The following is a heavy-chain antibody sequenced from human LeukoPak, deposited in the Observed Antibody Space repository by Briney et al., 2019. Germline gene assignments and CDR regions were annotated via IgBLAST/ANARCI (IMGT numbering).Heavy chain of an antibody. CDR3: ARHHNCYYGMDV. Sequence: PSETLSLTCTVSGGSISTYYWSWIRQPPGKGLEWLGYIYYSGSTNYNPSLKSRVTISVDTSKNQFSLKLSSVTAADTAVYYCARHHNCYYGMDVWGQGTTVTVSS. J-gene: IGHJ6*02. V-gene: IGHV4-59*08. CDR1: GGSISTYY. CDR2: IYYSGST.